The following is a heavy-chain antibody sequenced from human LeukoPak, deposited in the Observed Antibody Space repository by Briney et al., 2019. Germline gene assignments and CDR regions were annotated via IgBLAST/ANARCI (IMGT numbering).Heavy chain of an antibody. CDR1: GFTFDDYA. CDR3: ARDCSSTSCYTVGGFDY. D-gene: IGHD2-2*02. Sequence: PGRSLRLSCAASGFTFDDYAMHWVRQAPGKGLEWVSGISWNSGSIGYADSVKGRFTISRDNAKNSLYLQMNSLRAEDTAVYYCARDCSSTSCYTVGGFDYWGQGTLVTVSS. V-gene: IGHV3-9*01. J-gene: IGHJ4*02. CDR2: ISWNSGSI.